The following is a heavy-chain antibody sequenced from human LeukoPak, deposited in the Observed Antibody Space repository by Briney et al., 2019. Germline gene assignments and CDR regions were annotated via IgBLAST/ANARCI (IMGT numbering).Heavy chain of an antibody. J-gene: IGHJ6*02. CDR1: GFTFDDYT. Sequence: PGGSLRLSCAASGFTFDDYTMHWVRHAPGKGLEWVSLISWDGGSTYYGDSVKGRFTISRDNTKNSLYLQMNSLRTEDTALYYCAKESVSEGDYISEYYGMDVWGQGTTVTVSS. D-gene: IGHD4-17*01. V-gene: IGHV3-43*01. CDR2: ISWDGGST. CDR3: AKESVSEGDYISEYYGMDV.